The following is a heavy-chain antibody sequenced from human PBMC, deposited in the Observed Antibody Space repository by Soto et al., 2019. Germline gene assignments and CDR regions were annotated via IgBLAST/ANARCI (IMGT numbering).Heavy chain of an antibody. CDR1: GDTFKNCV. Sequence: QVQVVQSGVEVRRPGSSVKVSCKASGDTFKNCVISWVRQAPGQGLEWLGGIIHLFGTTDFAQRFQGRLTMTTDESTTTAYMELSRLRSEDTATYSCAAELGFGKLSVVWGQGTTVIVSS. V-gene: IGHV1-69*01. CDR2: IIHLFGTT. CDR3: AAELGFGKLSVV. D-gene: IGHD7-27*01. J-gene: IGHJ6*02.